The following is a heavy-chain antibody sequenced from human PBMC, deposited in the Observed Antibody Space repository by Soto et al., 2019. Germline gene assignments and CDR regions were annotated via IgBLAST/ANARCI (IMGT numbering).Heavy chain of an antibody. V-gene: IGHV4-39*01. CDR2: IYYSGST. CDR1: GGTISSSSYY. Sequence: SETLSLTNTVSGGTISSSSYYWGWIRQPPGKGLEWIGSIYYSGSTYYNPSLKSRVTISVDTSKNQFSLKLSSVTAADTAVYYCARGQWPWGQGTLVTVSS. J-gene: IGHJ5*02. D-gene: IGHD6-19*01. CDR3: ARGQWP.